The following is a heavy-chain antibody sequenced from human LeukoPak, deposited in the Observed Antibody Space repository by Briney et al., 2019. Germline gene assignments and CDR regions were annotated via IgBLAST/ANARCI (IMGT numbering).Heavy chain of an antibody. D-gene: IGHD3-10*01. J-gene: IGHJ6*03. CDR2: INPNSGGT. CDR3: ARPAIANYYGSGSPYYYYFMDV. V-gene: IGHV1-2*02. CDR1: GYTFTGYY. Sequence: GASVKVSCKASGYTFTGYYMHWVRQALGQGLEWMGWINPNSGGTNYAQKFQGRVTMTRDTSISTAYMELSRLRSDDTAVYYCARPAIANYYGSGSPYYYYFMDVWGKGTTVTVSS.